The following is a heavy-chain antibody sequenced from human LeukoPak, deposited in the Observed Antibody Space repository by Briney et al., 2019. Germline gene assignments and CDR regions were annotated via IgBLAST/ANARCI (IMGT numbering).Heavy chain of an antibody. D-gene: IGHD6-13*01. CDR2: IYYSGST. Sequence: PSETLSLTCTVSGGSISSSSYYWGWIRQPPGKGLEWIGSIYYSGSTYYNPSLKSRVTISVDTSKNQFSLKLSSVTAADTAVYYCAREGRIAAAGLGYWGQGTLVTVSS. V-gene: IGHV4-39*07. CDR1: GGSISSSSYY. J-gene: IGHJ4*02. CDR3: AREGRIAAAGLGY.